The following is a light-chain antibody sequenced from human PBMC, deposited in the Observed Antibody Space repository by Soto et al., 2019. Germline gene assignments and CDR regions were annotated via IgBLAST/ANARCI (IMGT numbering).Light chain of an antibody. CDR1: QGISKY. J-gene: IGKJ1*01. CDR3: QKYNSAPRT. Sequence: DIQMTQSPSSLSASVGDRVTLSCRASQGISKYLAWYQQRPGKVPRLLIFAASTLQSGVPSRFSGSGSGTDFTLTISSLQPEDVATYYCQKYNSAPRTFGQGTKVDIK. CDR2: AAS. V-gene: IGKV1-27*01.